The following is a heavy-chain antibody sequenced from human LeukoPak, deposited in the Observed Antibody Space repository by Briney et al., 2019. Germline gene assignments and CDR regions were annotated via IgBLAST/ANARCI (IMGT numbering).Heavy chain of an antibody. CDR1: GGSIGSHY. CDR2: IYYSGST. J-gene: IGHJ4*02. D-gene: IGHD2-2*01. V-gene: IGHV4-59*11. Sequence: SEPRSLACSVSGGSIGSHYVSGVPLPPEKGRECIGYIYYSGSTNYNPSIKSRVTISVDTSKNQFSLKLSSVTAADTAVYYCARESSTSCYDYWGQGTLVTVSS. CDR3: ARESSTSCYDY.